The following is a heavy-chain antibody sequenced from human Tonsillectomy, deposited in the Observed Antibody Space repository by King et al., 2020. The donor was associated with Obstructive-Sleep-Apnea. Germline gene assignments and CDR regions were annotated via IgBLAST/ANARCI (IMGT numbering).Heavy chain of an antibody. J-gene: IGHJ3*02. Sequence: EVQLVESGGGVVQPGGSLRLACAASGLTFSSYTMNWVRQAPGKGMEWVSAITGSGGTKYSGDSVKGRFTTSRDNSKNTLFLQINSLRAEDTAIYYCASPVRLYAFDIWGQGTMVTVSS. CDR2: ITGSGGTK. D-gene: IGHD4-17*01. CDR1: GLTFSSYT. V-gene: IGHV3-23*04. CDR3: ASPVRLYAFDI.